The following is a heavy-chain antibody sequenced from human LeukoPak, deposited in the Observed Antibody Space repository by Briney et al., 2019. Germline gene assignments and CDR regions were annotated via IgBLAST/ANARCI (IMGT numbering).Heavy chain of an antibody. CDR1: GFTFNSYA. CDR2: IRYDGSNK. D-gene: IGHD3-10*01. Sequence: GGSLRLSCAASGFTFNSYAMHWVRQAPGKGLEWVAFIRYDGSNKYYADSVKGRFTISRDSSKNTLYLQMNSLRVEDTAVYYCAKDGSMDYWGQGTLVTVSS. V-gene: IGHV3-30*02. J-gene: IGHJ4*02. CDR3: AKDGSMDY.